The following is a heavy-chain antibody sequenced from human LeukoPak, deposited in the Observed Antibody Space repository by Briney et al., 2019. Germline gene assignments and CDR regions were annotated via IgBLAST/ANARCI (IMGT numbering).Heavy chain of an antibody. V-gene: IGHV3-23*01. J-gene: IGHJ4*02. Sequence: SGGSLRLSCAASGFTLNNYAMNWVRQAPGKGLEWVSAISGSGGRTYYADSVKGRFTISRDNSKNTLYLQMNSLRAEDTAVYYCAARKGAALDYWGQGTLVTVSS. CDR1: GFTLNNYA. D-gene: IGHD1-14*01. CDR3: AARKGAALDY. CDR2: ISGSGGRT.